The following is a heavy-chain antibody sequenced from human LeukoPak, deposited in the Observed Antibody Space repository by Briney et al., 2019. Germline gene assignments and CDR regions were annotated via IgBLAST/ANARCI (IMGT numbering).Heavy chain of an antibody. CDR3: VKESIRWSFDY. CDR1: GFTFSSYA. Sequence: PGGSLRLSCAASGFTFSSYAMNWVRQAPGKGLEWVSTISGSGGSTYYEDSVKGRFTISRDNSKNTLYLQMNSLRAEDTAVYSCVKESIRWSFDYWGQGTLVTVSS. D-gene: IGHD4-23*01. J-gene: IGHJ4*02. V-gene: IGHV3-23*01. CDR2: ISGSGGST.